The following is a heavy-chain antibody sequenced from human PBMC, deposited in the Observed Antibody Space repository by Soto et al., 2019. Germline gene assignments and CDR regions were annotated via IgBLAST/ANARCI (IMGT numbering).Heavy chain of an antibody. Sequence: SETLSLTCAVSGGSISSGGYSWSWIRQPPGKGLESIGYIYHSGSTYYNPSLKSRVTISVDRSKNQFSLKLSSVAAADTAVYYCAREVWVSYGQHGCFDPWGQGTLVTVSS. CDR2: IYHSGST. J-gene: IGHJ5*02. V-gene: IGHV4-30-2*01. D-gene: IGHD5-18*01. CDR3: AREVWVSYGQHGCFDP. CDR1: GGSISSGGYS.